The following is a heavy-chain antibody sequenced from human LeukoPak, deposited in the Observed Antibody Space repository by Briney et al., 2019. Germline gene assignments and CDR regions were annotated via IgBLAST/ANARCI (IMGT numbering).Heavy chain of an antibody. J-gene: IGHJ4*02. CDR3: ARDRRLWSAYDY. CDR2: INSDGSST. CDR1: GFTFSSYW. D-gene: IGHD5-18*01. Sequence: PGGSLRPSCAASGFTFSSYWMHWVRQAPGKGLVWVSRINSDGSSTSYADSVKGRFTISRDNAKNTLYLQMNSLRAEDTAVYYCARDRRLWSAYDYWGQGILVTVSS. V-gene: IGHV3-74*01.